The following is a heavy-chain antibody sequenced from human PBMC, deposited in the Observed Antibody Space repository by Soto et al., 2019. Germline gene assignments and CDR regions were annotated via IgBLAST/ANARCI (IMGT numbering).Heavy chain of an antibody. CDR1: GFTFSTYA. CDR3: AKGYSRSTLRYFDY. CDR2: ISGSGSGT. J-gene: IGHJ4*02. D-gene: IGHD6-13*01. V-gene: IGHV3-23*01. Sequence: EVQLLESGGGLVQPGGSLRLSCAASGFTFSTYAMSWVRQAPGKGLEWVSAISGSGSGTYYADSVKGRFTISRDNSKNTLYLQMNSLRAEDTAVYYCAKGYSRSTLRYFDYWGQGTLVTVSS.